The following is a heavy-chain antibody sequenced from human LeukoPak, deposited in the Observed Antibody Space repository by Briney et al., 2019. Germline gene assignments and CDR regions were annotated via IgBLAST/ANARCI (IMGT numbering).Heavy chain of an antibody. CDR3: ARSRLVTRYSPFDY. D-gene: IGHD6-13*01. CDR2: IYYSGST. CDR1: GGSISSGGYY. J-gene: IGHJ4*02. Sequence: SETLSLTCTVSGGSISSGGYYWSWIRQHPGKGLEWIGYIYYSGSTYYNPSLKSRVTISVDTSKNQFSLKLSSVTAADTAVYYCARSRLVTRYSPFDYWGQGTLVTVSS. V-gene: IGHV4-31*03.